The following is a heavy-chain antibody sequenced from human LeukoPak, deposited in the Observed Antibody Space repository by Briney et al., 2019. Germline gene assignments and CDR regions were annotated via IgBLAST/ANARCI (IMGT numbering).Heavy chain of an antibody. CDR2: IIPIFGIA. CDR1: GGTFSSYA. Sequence: SVKVSCKASGGTFSSYAISWVRQAPGQGPEWMGRIIPIFGIANYAQKFQGRVTITADKSTSTAYMELSSLRSEDTAVYYCARDCSSTSCPFDYWGQGTLVTVSS. V-gene: IGHV1-69*04. J-gene: IGHJ4*02. CDR3: ARDCSSTSCPFDY. D-gene: IGHD2-2*01.